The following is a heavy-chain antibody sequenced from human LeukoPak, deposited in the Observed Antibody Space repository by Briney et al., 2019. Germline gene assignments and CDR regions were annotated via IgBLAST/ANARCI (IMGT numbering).Heavy chain of an antibody. CDR3: ARDSSGSFGDY. J-gene: IGHJ4*02. D-gene: IGHD6-19*01. V-gene: IGHV1-2*02. Sequence: ASVKVSCKASGYTFTGYYMHWVRQAPGQGLEWLGWINPNSGGTNYAQKFQGRVTMTRDTSISTAYMELSRLRSDDTAVYYCARDSSGSFGDYWGQGTLVAVSS. CDR1: GYTFTGYY. CDR2: INPNSGGT.